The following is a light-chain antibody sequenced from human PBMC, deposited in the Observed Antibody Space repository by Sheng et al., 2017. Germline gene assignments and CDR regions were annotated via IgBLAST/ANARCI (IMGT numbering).Light chain of an antibody. CDR2: AAS. Sequence: DIQMTQSPSSLSASVGDRVTITCRASQTISSYLNWYQQKPGKAPKLLIYAASSLQSGVPSRFSGGGSGTDFTLTISSLQPEDFATYYCQQSYSTPRTFGQGTNGGNQT. CDR1: QTISSY. J-gene: IGKJ1*01. CDR3: QQSYSTPRT. V-gene: IGKV1-39*01.